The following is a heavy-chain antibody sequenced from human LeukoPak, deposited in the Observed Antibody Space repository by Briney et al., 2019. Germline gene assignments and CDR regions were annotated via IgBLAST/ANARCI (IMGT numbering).Heavy chain of an antibody. Sequence: PSETLSLTCTVSGASITSDHWSWIRQPPGKGLEWIGYIYFSGNTNYNPSLKSRVTISVDTSKKRFSLKLRSVTAADTAVYYCARGGNKWELDNWFDPWGQGTLVTVSS. CDR2: IYFSGNT. V-gene: IGHV4-59*01. D-gene: IGHD1-26*01. J-gene: IGHJ5*02. CDR3: ARGGNKWELDNWFDP. CDR1: GASITSDH.